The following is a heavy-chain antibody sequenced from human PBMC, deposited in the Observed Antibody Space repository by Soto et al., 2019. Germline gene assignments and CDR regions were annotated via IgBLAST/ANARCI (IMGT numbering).Heavy chain of an antibody. CDR2: FDPEDGET. V-gene: IGHV1-24*01. Sequence: ASVKVSCKVSGYTLTELSMHWVRQAPGKGLERMGGFDPEDGETIYAQKFQGRVTMTEDTSTDTAYMELSSLRSEDTAVYYCALRPRYYDILTGYYRVRAFDIWGQGTMVTVSS. J-gene: IGHJ3*02. CDR1: GYTLTELS. D-gene: IGHD3-9*01. CDR3: ALRPRYYDILTGYYRVRAFDI.